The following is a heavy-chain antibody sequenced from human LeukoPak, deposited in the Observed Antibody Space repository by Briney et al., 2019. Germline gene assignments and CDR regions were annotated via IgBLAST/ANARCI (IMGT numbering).Heavy chain of an antibody. CDR3: ARISSPGYCTAGTCYPAY. CDR1: GYTFTTYG. D-gene: IGHD2-15*01. Sequence: ASVKVSCKASGYTFTTYGLDWVRQAPGQGLEWMGWISGYNGNTNYAQKFQDRVTMTKDTSTSTVYMEQRSLTSDDTAIYYCARISSPGYCTAGTCYPAYWGQGTLVTVSS. CDR2: ISGYNGNT. J-gene: IGHJ4*02. V-gene: IGHV1-18*01.